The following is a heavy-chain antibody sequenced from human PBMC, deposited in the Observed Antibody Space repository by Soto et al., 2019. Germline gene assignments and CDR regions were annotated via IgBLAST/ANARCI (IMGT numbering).Heavy chain of an antibody. D-gene: IGHD2-21*01. CDR2: VKSKSEGGTT. V-gene: IGHV3-15*05. CDR1: GFIFRDAW. J-gene: IGHJ4*02. Sequence: PVGSLRLSCAASGFIFRDAWISWVRQAPGKGLEWIGRVKSKSEGGTTDYAALVKGRFTVSRDDSINTVSLQMDSLKMEDTAVYFCVAGSPFEYWGRGTLVTVSS. CDR3: VAGSPFEY.